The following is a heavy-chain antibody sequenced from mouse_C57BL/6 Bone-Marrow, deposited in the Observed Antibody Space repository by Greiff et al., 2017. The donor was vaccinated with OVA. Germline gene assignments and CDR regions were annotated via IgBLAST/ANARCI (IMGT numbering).Heavy chain of an antibody. D-gene: IGHD1-1*01. V-gene: IGHV3-8*01. J-gene: IGHJ1*03. CDR3: ARLLRYPSYWYFDV. CDR1: GYSITSDY. CDR2: ISYSGST. Sequence: DVKLVESGPGLAKPSQTLSLTCSVTGYSITSDYWNWIRKFPGNKLEYMGYISYSGSTYYNPSLKSRISITRDTSKNQYYLQLNSVTTEDTATYYCARLLRYPSYWYFDVWGTGTTVTVSS.